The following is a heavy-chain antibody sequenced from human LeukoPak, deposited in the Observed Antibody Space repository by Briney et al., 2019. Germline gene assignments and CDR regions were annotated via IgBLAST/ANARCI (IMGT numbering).Heavy chain of an antibody. V-gene: IGHV3-30*18. CDR2: ISYDGSNK. Sequence: GGPLRLSCAASGFTFSSYEMNWVRQAPGKGLEWVAVISYDGSNKYYADSVKGRFTISRDNSKNTLYLQMNSLRAEDTAVYYCAKEIFSPRHGMDVWGKGTTVTVSS. CDR3: AKEIFSPRHGMDV. D-gene: IGHD2-15*01. CDR1: GFTFSSYE. J-gene: IGHJ6*04.